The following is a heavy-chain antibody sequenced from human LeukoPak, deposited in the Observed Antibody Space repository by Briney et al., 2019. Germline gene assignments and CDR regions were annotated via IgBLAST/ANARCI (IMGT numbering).Heavy chain of an antibody. Sequence: ASVKVSCKASGYTFTSYYMHWVRQAPGQGLEWMGIINPSGGSTSYAQKFQGRVTMTRDMSTSTAYMELRSLRSDDTAVYYCARGSVIAVAGTGLYYWGQGTLVTVSS. CDR3: ARGSVIAVAGTGLYY. CDR1: GYTFTSYY. D-gene: IGHD6-19*01. V-gene: IGHV1-46*01. J-gene: IGHJ4*02. CDR2: INPSGGST.